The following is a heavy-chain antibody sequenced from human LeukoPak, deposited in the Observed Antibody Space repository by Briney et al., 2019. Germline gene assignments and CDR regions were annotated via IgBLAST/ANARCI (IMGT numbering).Heavy chain of an antibody. CDR2: IRHDGSNK. J-gene: IGHJ4*02. V-gene: IGHV3-30*02. D-gene: IGHD3-10*01. CDR3: ARDHHGTGSYFEY. CDR1: GFTFSSYG. Sequence: PGGSLRLSCAASGFTFSSYGIHGVRQAPGKGLEWAAFIRHDGSNKYFLDSVRGRFTISRDNSKNTLFLQMNSLRVDDTAVYYCARDHHGTGSYFEYWGQGILVTVSS.